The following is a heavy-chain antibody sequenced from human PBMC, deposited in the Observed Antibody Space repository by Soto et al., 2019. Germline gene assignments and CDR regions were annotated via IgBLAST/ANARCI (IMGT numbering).Heavy chain of an antibody. Sequence: PGXSQSISCKGSGYSFTSYWSGWLRQNSGKGLEWMGIIYPGDSDTRYSPSFQGQVTISADKSINTAYLQWSSLKASDTAMCYCATCPSGSPVGAFDIWGQGTMVTVSS. V-gene: IGHV5-51*01. CDR1: GYSFTSYW. J-gene: IGHJ3*02. CDR2: IYPGDSDT. D-gene: IGHD1-26*01. CDR3: ATCPSGSPVGAFDI.